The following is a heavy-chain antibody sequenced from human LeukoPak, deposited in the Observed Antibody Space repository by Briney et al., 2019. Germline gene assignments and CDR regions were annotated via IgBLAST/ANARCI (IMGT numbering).Heavy chain of an antibody. CDR2: IYSGGST. J-gene: IGHJ5*02. CDR1: GFTVSSNY. CDR3: PRLLRNWFDP. Sequence: GGSLTLSCAASGFTVSSNYMSWVRQAPGKGLEWVSFIYSGGSTYYAGSVKGRFTISRDNSKNQLSLQMNTLTAEDPAVYYWPRLLRNWFDPWGQGTLVTVSS. V-gene: IGHV3-66*02.